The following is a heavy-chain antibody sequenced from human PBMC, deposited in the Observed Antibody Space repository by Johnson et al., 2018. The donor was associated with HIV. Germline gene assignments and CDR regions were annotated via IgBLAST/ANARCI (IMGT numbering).Heavy chain of an antibody. J-gene: IGHJ3*01. Sequence: VQLVESGGGLVKPGGSLRLSCAASGFIFSDAWMSWVRQAPGKGLEWVSAIGTAGDTYYPGSVKGRFTISRDNSKNTVYLQMNSLRDEDTAVYYCTVWRWGWSGQEPFDVWGPGTMVTVSS. CDR3: TVWRWGWSGQEPFDV. CDR1: GFIFSDAW. V-gene: IGHV3-13*01. CDR2: IGTAGDT. D-gene: IGHD3-3*01.